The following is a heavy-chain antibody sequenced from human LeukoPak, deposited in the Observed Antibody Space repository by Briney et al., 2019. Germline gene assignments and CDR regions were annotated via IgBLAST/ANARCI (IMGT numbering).Heavy chain of an antibody. D-gene: IGHD6-13*01. CDR1: GFSFSTYA. CDR2: ISGRGGST. CDR3: AKYSVSPGFNWFDP. J-gene: IGHJ5*02. Sequence: GGSLRLSCAASGFSFSTYAMSWVRQAPGKGLEWVSAISGRGGSTYYADPVKGRFTISRDNSKDTLYLQMNSLRAEDTAVYYCAKYSVSPGFNWFDPWGQGTLVTVSS. V-gene: IGHV3-23*01.